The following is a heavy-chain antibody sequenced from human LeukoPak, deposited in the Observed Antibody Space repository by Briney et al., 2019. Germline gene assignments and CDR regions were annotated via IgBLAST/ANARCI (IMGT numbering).Heavy chain of an antibody. J-gene: IGHJ4*02. CDR2: IYYTGST. CDR3: ARDTSTPPRVFDN. Sequence: PSQTLSLTSTVSSVTITNDYYHWTWIRQHPGRVRGWNAHIYYTGSTLYTPSLNSRTTILVDTAKSQLSLRPTSVTAADSAVYYCARDTSTPPRVFDNGGQGTLVTVSS. CDR1: SVTITNDYYH. V-gene: IGHV4-31*03.